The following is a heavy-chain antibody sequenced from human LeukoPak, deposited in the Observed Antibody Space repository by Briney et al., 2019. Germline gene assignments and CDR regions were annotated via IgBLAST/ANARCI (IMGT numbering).Heavy chain of an antibody. CDR1: GFTFSSYS. D-gene: IGHD6-13*01. J-gene: IGHJ6*02. V-gene: IGHV3-21*01. Sequence: GGSLRLSCAASGFTFSSYSMNWVRQAPGKGLEWVSSISSSSSYIYYADSVKGRFTISRDNAKHSLYLQMNSLRAEDTAVYYCARRVSIAAAGHYYYYGMDVWGQGTTVTVSS. CDR2: ISSSSSYI. CDR3: ARRVSIAAAGHYYYYGMDV.